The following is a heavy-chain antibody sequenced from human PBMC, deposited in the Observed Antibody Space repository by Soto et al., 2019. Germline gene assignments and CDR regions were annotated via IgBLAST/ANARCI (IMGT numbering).Heavy chain of an antibody. J-gene: IGHJ5*02. V-gene: IGHV4-30-4*01. CDR1: GGTIISGDYC. CDR2: IYYSGST. D-gene: IGHD1-26*01. Sequence: PLQPHSLTCSVAGGTIISGDYCRSRIRQPPGKGLEWIGYIYYSGSTYYNPSLKSRVTISVDTSKNQFSLKLSSVTAADTAVYYCAGERPDGRSLAPRGQGTLVPGSS. CDR3: AGERPDGRSLAP.